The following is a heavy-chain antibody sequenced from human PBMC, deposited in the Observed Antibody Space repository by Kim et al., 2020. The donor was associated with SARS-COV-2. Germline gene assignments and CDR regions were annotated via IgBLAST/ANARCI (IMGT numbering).Heavy chain of an antibody. D-gene: IGHD6-19*01. V-gene: IGHV3-23*01. Sequence: KGRFTISRDNTKDTLYLKMTSLRAENTAVYYCAKARKMYSSGWYGAFDYWGQGTLVTVSS. J-gene: IGHJ4*02. CDR3: AKARKMYSSGWYGAFDY.